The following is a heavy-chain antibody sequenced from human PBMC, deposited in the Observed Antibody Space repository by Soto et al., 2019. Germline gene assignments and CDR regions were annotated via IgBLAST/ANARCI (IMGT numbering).Heavy chain of an antibody. J-gene: IGHJ6*03. D-gene: IGHD2-15*01. CDR1: GDSVSTYY. Sequence: PSETLSLTCTVSGDSVSTYYWSWIRQPPGKGLEWIGYVYHTGSTNYNPSLKSRVTISVDTSKNQFSLRLSSVTAADTAVYYCATGCSRRNCLHYYMDVWGKGTTVTVSS. V-gene: IGHV4-59*02. CDR2: VYHTGST. CDR3: ATGCSRRNCLHYYMDV.